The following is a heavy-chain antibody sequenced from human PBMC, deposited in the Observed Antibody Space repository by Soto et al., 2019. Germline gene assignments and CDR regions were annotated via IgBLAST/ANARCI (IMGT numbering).Heavy chain of an antibody. CDR2: IYSGGST. D-gene: IGHD6-19*01. J-gene: IGHJ3*02. CDR1: GFTVSSNY. Sequence: VQLVESGGGLIQPGGSLRLSCAASGFTVSSNYMSWVRQAPGKGLEWVSVIYSGGSTYYADSVKGRFTISRDNSKNTLYLQMNSLRAEDTAVYYCARYHVAVAGPPRAGRGGAFDIWGQGTMVTVSS. CDR3: ARYHVAVAGPPRAGRGGAFDI. V-gene: IGHV3-53*01.